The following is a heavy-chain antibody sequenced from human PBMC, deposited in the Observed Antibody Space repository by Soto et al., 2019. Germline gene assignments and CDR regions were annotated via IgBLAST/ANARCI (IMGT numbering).Heavy chain of an antibody. V-gene: IGHV4-31*03. CDR2: IYYSGST. CDR3: ARAHSSGYQEIDY. J-gene: IGHJ4*02. D-gene: IGHD3-22*01. Sequence: QVQLQESGPGLVKPSQTLSLTCTVSGGSISSGGYYWSWIRQHPGKGLEWIGYIYYSGSTYYNPSLKSRVTISVDTSKNQFSLKLSSVTAADTAAYYCARAHSSGYQEIDYWGQGTLVTVSS. CDR1: GGSISSGGYY.